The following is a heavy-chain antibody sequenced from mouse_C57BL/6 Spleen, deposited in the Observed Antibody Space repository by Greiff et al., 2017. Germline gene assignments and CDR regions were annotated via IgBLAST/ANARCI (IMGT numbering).Heavy chain of an antibody. CDR1: GFTFSDYG. V-gene: IGHV5-17*01. Sequence: EVMLVESGGGLVKPGGSLKLSCAASGFTFSDYGMHWVRQAPEQGLEWVAYISSGSSTIYYADTVKGRFTISRDNAKNTLFLQMTRLRSEDTAMYYCARLLFTTVVATRYFDVWGTGTTVTVSS. CDR3: ARLLFTTVVATRYFDV. CDR2: ISSGSSTI. J-gene: IGHJ1*03. D-gene: IGHD1-1*01.